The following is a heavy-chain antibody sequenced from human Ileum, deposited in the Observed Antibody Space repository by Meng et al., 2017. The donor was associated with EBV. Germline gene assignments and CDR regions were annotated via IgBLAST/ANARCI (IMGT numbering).Heavy chain of an antibody. V-gene: IGHV4-4*02. J-gene: IGHJ4*02. CDR1: GGSISMSDW. CDR2: TSHSGIT. CDR3: ASSDYYRSDY. D-gene: IGHD3-22*01. Sequence: QLQLPESVPVIVNPSDTPSLPCAVSGGSISMSDWWCWVRQPPEKGLEWIGETSHSGITNYSPSLKRRVTISLDKSKNQLSLKLNSVTAADTAVYYCASSDYYRSDYWGQGTLVTVSS.